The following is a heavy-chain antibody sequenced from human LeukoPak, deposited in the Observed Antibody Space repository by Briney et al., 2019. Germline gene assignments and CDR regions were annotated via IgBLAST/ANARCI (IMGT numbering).Heavy chain of an antibody. CDR1: GGSISSYY. CDR2: IYSSGST. Sequence: RASETLSLTCTVSGGSISSYYWSWIRQSPGKGLEWIGYIYSSGSTNYNPSLKSRVTMSVDTSKNQFSLKLNSLTAADAAVYYCTRDLYGDYGYWGQGTLVTVSS. J-gene: IGHJ4*02. CDR3: TRDLYGDYGY. D-gene: IGHD4-17*01. V-gene: IGHV4-59*01.